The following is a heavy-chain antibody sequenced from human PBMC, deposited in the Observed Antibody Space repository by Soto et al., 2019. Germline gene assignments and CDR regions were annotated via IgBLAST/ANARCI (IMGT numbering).Heavy chain of an antibody. D-gene: IGHD5-12*01. CDR2: ISSSSSYT. CDR1: GFTFSDYY. CDR3: ARDLGDGYQDPYYFDY. J-gene: IGHJ4*02. Sequence: GGSLRLSCAASGFTFSDYYMSWIRQAPGKGLEWVSYISSSSSYTNYADSVKGRFTISRDNAKNSLYLQMNSLRAEDTAVYYCARDLGDGYQDPYYFDYWGQGTLVTVSS. V-gene: IGHV3-11*06.